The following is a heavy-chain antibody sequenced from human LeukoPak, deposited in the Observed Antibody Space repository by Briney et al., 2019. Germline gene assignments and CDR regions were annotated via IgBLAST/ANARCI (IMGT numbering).Heavy chain of an antibody. CDR3: ARGVRRVWSGRAAAGTGACWFDP. Sequence: PSETLSLTCTVSGGSISSYYWSWIRQPPGKGLEWIGYIYYSGSTNYNPSLKSRVTISVDTSKNQFSLKLSSVTAADTAVYYCARGVRRVWSGRAAAGTGACWFDPWGQGTLVTVSS. D-gene: IGHD6-13*01. V-gene: IGHV4-59*12. CDR2: IYYSGST. J-gene: IGHJ5*02. CDR1: GGSISSYY.